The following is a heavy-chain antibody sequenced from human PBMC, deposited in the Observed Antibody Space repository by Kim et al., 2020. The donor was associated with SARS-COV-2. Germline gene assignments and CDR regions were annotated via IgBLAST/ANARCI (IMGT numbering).Heavy chain of an antibody. CDR1: GYSFNNYW. CDR2: IYPGDSDT. CDR3: ARRGHDTEWFDP. D-gene: IGHD3-16*01. V-gene: IGHV5-51*01. J-gene: IGHJ5*02. Sequence: GESLKISCRGSGYSFNNYWIGWVRQMVGKGLEWMGTIYPGDSDTRYSPSFQGQVTMSADKSISTAYLQWSSLKAADTAMYYCARRGHDTEWFDPWGQGTLVTVSS.